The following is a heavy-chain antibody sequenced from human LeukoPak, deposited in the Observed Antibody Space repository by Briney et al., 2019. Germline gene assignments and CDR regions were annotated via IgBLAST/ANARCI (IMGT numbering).Heavy chain of an antibody. V-gene: IGHV3-73*01. CDR2: IRRKANSYAT. Sequence: GGSLRLSCAASGFTFSGSAMHWVRQASGKRGEWFGRIRRKANSYATAYAASVKGMFTISRDDSKNTAYLQMNSLKTEDTAVYYCTRHVGYYDSSGYKTDYWGQGTLVTVSS. J-gene: IGHJ4*02. CDR3: TRHVGYYDSSGYKTDY. D-gene: IGHD3-22*01. CDR1: GFTFSGSA.